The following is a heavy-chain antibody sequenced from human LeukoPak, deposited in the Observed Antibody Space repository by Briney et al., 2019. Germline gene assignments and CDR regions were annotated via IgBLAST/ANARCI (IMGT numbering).Heavy chain of an antibody. CDR2: INPSGGST. D-gene: IGHD1-26*01. V-gene: IGHV1-46*01. CDR1: GYTFTSYY. J-gene: IGHJ3*02. CDR3: AGIGVGATTRGAFDI. Sequence: ASEKVSCKASGYTFTSYYMHWVRQAPGQGLEWMGIINPSGGSTSYAQKFQGRVTMTRDTSTSTVYMELSSLRSEDTAVYYCAGIGVGATTRGAFDIWGQGTMVTVSS.